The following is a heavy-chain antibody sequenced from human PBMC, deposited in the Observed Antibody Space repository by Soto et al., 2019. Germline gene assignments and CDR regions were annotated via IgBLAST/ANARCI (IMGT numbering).Heavy chain of an antibody. V-gene: IGHV1-69*02. J-gene: IGHJ4*02. D-gene: IGHD3-10*01. CDR3: ATSYGSGSTLFDY. CDR2: VIPILGMA. Sequence: QVQLVQSGAEVKKPGSSVKVSCTASEGTFNSYTISWVRQAPGQGLEWMGRVIPILGMADFAQKFQGRVMITADKSMSTAYIVLSSLRSDDTAVYYFATSYGSGSTLFDYWGQGTLVTVSS. CDR1: EGTFNSYT.